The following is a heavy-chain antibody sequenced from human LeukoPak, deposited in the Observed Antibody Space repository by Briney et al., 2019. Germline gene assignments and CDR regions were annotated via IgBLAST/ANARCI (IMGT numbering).Heavy chain of an antibody. J-gene: IGHJ4*02. V-gene: IGHV4-38-2*02. CDR3: ATGYNDFRVEGRYFYS. CDR2: SGST. D-gene: IGHD3-9*01. CDR1: GYSISSGYY. Sequence: SETLSLTCTVSGYSISSGYYWGWIRQPPGKGREWIGSGSTYYNPSLRSRVTISIDTSKKRFFLKLRSVTAADTAVYYCATGYNDFRVEGRYFYSWGQGTLVTVSS.